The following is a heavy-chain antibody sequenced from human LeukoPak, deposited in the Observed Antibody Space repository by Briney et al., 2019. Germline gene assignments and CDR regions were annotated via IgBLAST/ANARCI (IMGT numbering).Heavy chain of an antibody. CDR1: GFIVSSNS. V-gene: IGHV3-23*01. J-gene: IGHJ3*02. D-gene: IGHD3-22*01. Sequence: GGSLRLSCTVSGFIVSSNSMSWVRQAPGKELEWVSAISGSGGSTYYADSVKGRFTISRDNSKNTLYLQMNSLRAEDTAVYYCARARNYYDSNDAFDIWGQGTMVTVSS. CDR3: ARARNYYDSNDAFDI. CDR2: ISGSGGST.